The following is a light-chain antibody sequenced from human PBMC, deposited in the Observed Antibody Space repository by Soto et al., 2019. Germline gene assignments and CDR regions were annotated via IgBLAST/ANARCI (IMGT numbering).Light chain of an antibody. Sequence: EIVLTQSPGTLSLSPGERATLSCRASQSVSSSYLAWYQQKPGQAPRLLLYGASSRATGIPDRFSGSGSGTDFTLTISRLEPEDFAVYYCHQYGSSPYTFGQATKLEIK. CDR2: GAS. CDR3: HQYGSSPYT. J-gene: IGKJ2*01. CDR1: QSVSSSY. V-gene: IGKV3-20*01.